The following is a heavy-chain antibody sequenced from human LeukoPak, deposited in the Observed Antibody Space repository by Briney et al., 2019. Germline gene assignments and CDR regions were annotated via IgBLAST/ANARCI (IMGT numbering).Heavy chain of an antibody. V-gene: IGHV3-49*04. D-gene: IGHD4-23*01. CDR1: GFTFGDYA. CDR2: IRSKAYGGTT. J-gene: IGHJ4*02. CDR3: TRAFYGGLYYFDY. Sequence: GGSLRLSCTASGFTFGDYAMGWVRQAPGKGLEWVGFIRSKAYGGTTEYAASVKGRFTISRDDSKSIAYLQMNSLKTEDTAVYYCTRAFYGGLYYFDYWGQGTLVTVSS.